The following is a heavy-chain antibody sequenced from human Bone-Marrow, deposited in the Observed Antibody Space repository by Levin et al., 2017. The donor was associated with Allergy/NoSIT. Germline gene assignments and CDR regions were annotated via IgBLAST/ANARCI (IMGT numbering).Heavy chain of an antibody. V-gene: IGHV3-53*01. CDR1: GFTVSNNY. D-gene: IGHD3-16*01. Sequence: PGGSLRLSCAVPGFTVSNNYMSWVRQAPGKGLEWVSVIYSAGSTYYADSVRGRFTISRDNSKNTLFLQMNSLRADDTAVYYCARGGPYGYWGQGTLVTVSS. J-gene: IGHJ4*02. CDR3: ARGGPYGY. CDR2: IYSAGST.